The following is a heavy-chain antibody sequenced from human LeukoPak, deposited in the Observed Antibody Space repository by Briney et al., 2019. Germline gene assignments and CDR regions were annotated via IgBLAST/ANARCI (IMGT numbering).Heavy chain of an antibody. Sequence: SETLSLTCTVSGGSISSYYWSWIRQPPGKGLEWIGYIYYSGSTNYNPSLKSRVTISVDTSKNQFSLKLSPVTAADTAVYYCARVADYGDRTYYFDYWGQGTLVTVSS. CDR2: IYYSGST. CDR3: ARVADYGDRTYYFDY. V-gene: IGHV4-59*01. D-gene: IGHD4-17*01. CDR1: GGSISSYY. J-gene: IGHJ4*02.